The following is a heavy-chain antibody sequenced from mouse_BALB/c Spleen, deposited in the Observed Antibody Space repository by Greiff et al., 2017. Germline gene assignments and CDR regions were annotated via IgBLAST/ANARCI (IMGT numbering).Heavy chain of an antibody. D-gene: IGHD2-4*01. Sequence: VQLVESGGGLVQPGGSLKLSCAASGFTFSSYTMSWVRQTPAKRLEWVAYISNGGGSTYYPDTVKGRFTISRDHAKNTMYLQMSSLKSEDTAMYYWASSYDYEGAWFAYWGQGTLVTVSA. J-gene: IGHJ3*01. CDR1: GFTFSSYT. CDR2: ISNGGGST. CDR3: ASSYDYEGAWFAY. V-gene: IGHV5-12-2*01.